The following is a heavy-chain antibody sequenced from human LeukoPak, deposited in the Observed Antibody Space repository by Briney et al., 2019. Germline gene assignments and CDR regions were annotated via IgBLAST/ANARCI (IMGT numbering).Heavy chain of an antibody. V-gene: IGHV4-39*07. CDR3: ARDPKEYCTNGVCRGWN. D-gene: IGHD2-8*01. CDR1: GGSISSSSYY. CDR2: IYYSGST. J-gene: IGHJ4*02. Sequence: PSETLSLTCTVSGGSISSSSYYWGWIRQPPGKGLEWIGSIYYSGSTYYNPSLKSRVTISVDTSKNQFSLKLSSVTAADTAVYYRARDPKEYCTNGVCRGWNWGQGTLVTVSS.